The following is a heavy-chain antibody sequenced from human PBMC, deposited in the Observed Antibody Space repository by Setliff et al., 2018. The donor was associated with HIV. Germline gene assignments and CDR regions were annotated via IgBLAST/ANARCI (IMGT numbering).Heavy chain of an antibody. J-gene: IGHJ5*02. CDR3: ARIGSGWSVGWFDP. CDR1: GFSISSNYY. V-gene: IGHV4-38-2*01. Sequence: PSETLSLTCDVSGFSISSNYYWAWIRQAPGKGLEWIGCIDASANTYYIPSLKSRATISIDTSKNQLSLKLRSVTAADTAVYYCARIGSGWSVGWFDPWGQGTLVTVSS. D-gene: IGHD6-13*01. CDR2: IDASANT.